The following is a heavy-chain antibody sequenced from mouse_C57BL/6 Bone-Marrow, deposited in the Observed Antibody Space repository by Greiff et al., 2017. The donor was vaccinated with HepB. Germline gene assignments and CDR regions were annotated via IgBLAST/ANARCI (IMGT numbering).Heavy chain of an antibody. CDR1: GYSFTDYN. Sequence: VQLQQSGPELVKPGASVKISCKASGYSFTDYNMNWVKQSNGKSLEWIGVINPNYGTTSYNQKFKGKATLTVDQSSSTAYMQLISLTSEDSAVYYCARSAIYYDYDDGFAYWGQGTLVTVSA. V-gene: IGHV1-39*01. CDR2: INPNYGTT. D-gene: IGHD2-4*01. CDR3: ARSAIYYDYDDGFAY. J-gene: IGHJ3*01.